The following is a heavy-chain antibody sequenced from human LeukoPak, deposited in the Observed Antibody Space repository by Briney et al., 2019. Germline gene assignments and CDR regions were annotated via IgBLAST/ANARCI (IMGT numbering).Heavy chain of an antibody. D-gene: IGHD2-21*02. CDR3: ARDTPGYCGGDCYSRYYGMDV. V-gene: IGHV1-69*13. CDR2: IIPIFGTA. J-gene: IGHJ6*02. CDR1: GGTFSSYA. Sequence: GASVKVSCKASGGTFSSYAISWVRQAPGQGLEWTGGIIPIFGTANYAQKFQGRVTITADESTSTAYMELSSLRSEDTAVYYCARDTPGYCGGDCYSRYYGMDVWGQGTTVTVSS.